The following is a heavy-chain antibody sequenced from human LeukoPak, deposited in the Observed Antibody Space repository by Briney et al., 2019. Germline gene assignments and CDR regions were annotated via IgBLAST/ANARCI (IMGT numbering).Heavy chain of an antibody. Sequence: PSETLSLTCTVSGGSISSSSYYWGWIRQPPGKGLEWIGSIYYSGSTYYNPSLKSRVTISVDTSKNQFSLKLSSVTAADTAVYYCARQISRQWLVWGQGTPVTVSS. J-gene: IGHJ4*02. CDR2: IYYSGST. D-gene: IGHD6-19*01. V-gene: IGHV4-39*01. CDR3: ARQISRQWLV. CDR1: GGSISSSSYY.